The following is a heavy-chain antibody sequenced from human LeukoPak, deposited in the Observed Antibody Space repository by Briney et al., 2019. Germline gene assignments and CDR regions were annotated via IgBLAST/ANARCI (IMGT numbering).Heavy chain of an antibody. V-gene: IGHV4-59*12. CDR2: IYYSGST. CDR3: ATGKGVYDSGSYLGY. Sequence: PSETLSLTCTVSGGSISSYYWSWIRQPPGKGLEWIGYIYYSGSTNYNPSLKSRVTISVDTSKNQFSLKLSSVTAADTAVFYCATGKGVYDSGSYLGYWGQGTLVTVSS. CDR1: GGSISSYY. J-gene: IGHJ4*02. D-gene: IGHD3-10*01.